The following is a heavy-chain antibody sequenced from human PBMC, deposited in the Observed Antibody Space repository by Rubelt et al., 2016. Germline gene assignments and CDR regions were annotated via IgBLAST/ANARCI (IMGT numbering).Heavy chain of an antibody. V-gene: IGHV4-59*08. J-gene: IGHJ5*02. CDR2: IYYSGGT. D-gene: IGHD3-10*01. Sequence: QVQLQESGPGLVKPSETLSLTCTVSGGSISSYYWSWIRQPPGKGLEWIGYIYYSGGTTYNPSLKSRVTISVDTSKNQFSVKLSSVTAADTAVYYCARRRGATGWFDPWGQGTLVTVSS. CDR1: GGSISSYY. CDR3: ARRRGATGWFDP.